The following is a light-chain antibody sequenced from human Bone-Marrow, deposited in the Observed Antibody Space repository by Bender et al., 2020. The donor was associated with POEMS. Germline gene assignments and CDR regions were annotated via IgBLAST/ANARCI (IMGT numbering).Light chain of an antibody. V-gene: IGLV2-11*01. J-gene: IGLJ3*02. CDR1: SSDVGGYDS. Sequence: QSALTQPASVSGSPGQSITISCTGTSSDVGGYDSVSWDQQHPGKAPKFMIYDVNKRSSGVPDRFSGSKSGTSASLAITGLQSDDEAIYFCVAWDASLNGWVFGGGTKLTVL. CDR2: DVN. CDR3: VAWDASLNGWV.